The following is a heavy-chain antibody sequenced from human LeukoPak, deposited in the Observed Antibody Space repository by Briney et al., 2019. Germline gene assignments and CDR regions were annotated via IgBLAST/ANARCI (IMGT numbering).Heavy chain of an antibody. V-gene: IGHV1-18*01. CDR1: DYXFSNYG. Sequence: ASVKVSCKASDYXFSNYGYNWVRQAPGQGLEWMGWISAYNGDTNHAQKFQGRLTMTTDASTRTAYMELKSLRSDDTAVYYCAREGSCSGGNCRLDYWGQGTLVTVFS. J-gene: IGHJ4*02. CDR3: AREGSCSGGNCRLDY. CDR2: ISAYNGDT. D-gene: IGHD2-15*01.